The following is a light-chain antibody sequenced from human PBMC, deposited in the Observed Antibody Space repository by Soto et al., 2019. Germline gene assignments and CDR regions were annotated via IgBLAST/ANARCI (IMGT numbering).Light chain of an antibody. CDR2: DVS. J-gene: IGLJ3*02. CDR1: SSDVGGYNY. V-gene: IGLV2-14*01. Sequence: QSALTQPASVSGSPGQSITISCTGTSSDVGGYNYVSWYHQHPGKAPKLMIYDVSNRPSGVSNRSSGSKSGNRASLTISGLQAEKEADNYRPSYISSSTQVFRGGTEVTAL. CDR3: PSYISSSTQV.